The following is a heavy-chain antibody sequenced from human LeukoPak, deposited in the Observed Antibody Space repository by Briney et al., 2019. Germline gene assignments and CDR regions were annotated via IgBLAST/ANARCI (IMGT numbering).Heavy chain of an antibody. D-gene: IGHD4-23*01. Sequence: GGSLRLSCAASGFTFSSYAMSWVRQASGKGLEWVSAISGSGGSTYYADSVKGRFTISRDNSKNTLYLQMNSLRAEDTAVYYCAKSSYGGTPRPDFDYWGQGTLVTVSS. J-gene: IGHJ4*02. CDR1: GFTFSSYA. V-gene: IGHV3-23*01. CDR2: ISGSGGST. CDR3: AKSSYGGTPRPDFDY.